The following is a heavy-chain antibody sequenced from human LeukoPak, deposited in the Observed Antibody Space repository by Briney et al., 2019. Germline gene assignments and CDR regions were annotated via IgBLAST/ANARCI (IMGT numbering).Heavy chain of an antibody. Sequence: GGSLRLSCAASGFTFSSYGMHWVRQAPGKGLEWVAVISYDGSNKYYADSVKGRFTISRDNSKNTLYLQVNSLRAEDTAVYYCAREELERYWFDPWGQGTLVTVSS. D-gene: IGHD1-1*01. CDR1: GFTFSSYG. V-gene: IGHV3-30*19. J-gene: IGHJ5*02. CDR3: AREELERYWFDP. CDR2: ISYDGSNK.